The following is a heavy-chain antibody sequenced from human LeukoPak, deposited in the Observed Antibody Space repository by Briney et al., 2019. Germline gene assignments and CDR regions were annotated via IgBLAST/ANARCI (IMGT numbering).Heavy chain of an antibody. CDR1: GGSTISGDYY. Sequence: PSAALPPLSTAAGGSTISGDYYCSGSRQPAAKGLEGIGGISSSGSTNYNPSLKSRVTISVATSKNQFSLKLSPVPAADTAVYLCARCPYCYDSSSAFDSGGQGTMVTVS. CDR3: ARCPYCYDSSSAFDS. D-gene: IGHD3-22*01. V-gene: IGHV4-61*02. J-gene: IGHJ3*02. CDR2: ISSSGST.